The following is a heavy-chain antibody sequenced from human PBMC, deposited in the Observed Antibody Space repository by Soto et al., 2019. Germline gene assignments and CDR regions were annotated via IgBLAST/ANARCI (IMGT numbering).Heavy chain of an antibody. V-gene: IGHV3-11*01. CDR2: ISSSAVAI. CDR1: GFTFSDYF. CDR3: ATTIRIAAVGLSWYFDN. D-gene: IGHD6-13*01. J-gene: IGHJ4*02. Sequence: GGSLRLSCSASGFTFSDYFMSWIRQAPGKGLEWVSYISSSAVAIHYADSVKGRFTISRDNAKNSLYLQMNGLRPEDTAIYYCATTIRIAAVGLSWYFDNWGQGNLVTVSS.